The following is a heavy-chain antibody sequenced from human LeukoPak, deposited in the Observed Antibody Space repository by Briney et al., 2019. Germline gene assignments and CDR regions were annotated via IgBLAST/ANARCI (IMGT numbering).Heavy chain of an antibody. V-gene: IGHV3-30*18. Sequence: PGGSLRLSCAPSGFTFSRHGMHWVRQAPGKGLEWVAIISNDGSRKYYAHSVEGRFTISRDNSKNTLYLQMDSLRAEDTAVYYCAKDWLTTVTTKWFDPWGQGTLVTVSS. D-gene: IGHD4-17*01. CDR1: GFTFSRHG. J-gene: IGHJ5*02. CDR2: ISNDGSRK. CDR3: AKDWLTTVTTKWFDP.